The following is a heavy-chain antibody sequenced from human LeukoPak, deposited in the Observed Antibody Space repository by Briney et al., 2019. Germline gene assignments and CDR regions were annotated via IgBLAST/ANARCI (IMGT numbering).Heavy chain of an antibody. CDR1: GGTFSSYA. CDR3: AVAEGIVATISGFAYYFDY. D-gene: IGHD5-12*01. CDR2: IIPIFGTA. Sequence: SVKVSCKASGGTFSSYAISWVRQAPGQGLEWMGGIIPIFGTANYAQKFQGRVTITTDESTSTAYMELSSLRSEDTAVYYCAVAEGIVATISGFAYYFDYWGQGTLVTVAS. J-gene: IGHJ4*02. V-gene: IGHV1-69*05.